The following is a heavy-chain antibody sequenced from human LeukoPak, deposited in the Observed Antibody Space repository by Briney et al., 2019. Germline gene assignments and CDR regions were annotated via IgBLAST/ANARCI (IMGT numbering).Heavy chain of an antibody. Sequence: ASVKVSCKVSGYTLTELSMHWVRQAPGKGLEWMGGFDPEDGETIYAQKFQGRVTMTEDTSTDTAYMELSRLRSEDTAVYYCATLTYGQNWFDPWAREPWSPSPQ. CDR1: GYTLTELS. CDR2: FDPEDGET. J-gene: IGHJ5*02. CDR3: ATLTYGQNWFDP. D-gene: IGHD4-17*01. V-gene: IGHV1-24*01.